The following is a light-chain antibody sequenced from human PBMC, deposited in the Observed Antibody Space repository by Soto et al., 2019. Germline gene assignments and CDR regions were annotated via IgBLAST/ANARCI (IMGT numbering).Light chain of an antibody. V-gene: IGKV3-15*01. CDR1: QSINSN. J-gene: IGKJ1*01. CDR3: LQHNTYPRT. CDR2: GAF. Sequence: IVMTQSTVTLSVSPGERATLSCRASQSINSNLAWYQQKPGQAPSLLIYGAFTRATGIPARFSGTGSGTDFTLTISSLQPEDFATYYGLQHNTYPRTFGQGTKVDI.